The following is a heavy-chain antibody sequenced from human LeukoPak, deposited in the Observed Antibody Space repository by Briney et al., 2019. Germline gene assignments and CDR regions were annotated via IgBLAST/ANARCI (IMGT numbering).Heavy chain of an antibody. J-gene: IGHJ4*02. CDR1: VYTFTSYD. D-gene: IGHD6-19*01. CDR3: AFSSGWYYFDY. CDR2: MNPNSGNT. V-gene: IGHV1-8*03. Sequence: ASVKVSCKASVYTFTSYDINWVRQATGQGLEWMGWMNPNSGNTGYAQKFQGRVTITRNTSISTAYMELSSLRSEDTAVYYCAFSSGWYYFDYWGQGTLVTVSS.